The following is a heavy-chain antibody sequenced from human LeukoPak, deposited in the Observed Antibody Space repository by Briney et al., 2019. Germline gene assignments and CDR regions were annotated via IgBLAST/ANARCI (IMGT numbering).Heavy chain of an antibody. CDR3: ARDRCSSTSCYFQH. Sequence: PGGSLRLSCAASGFTFDDYAMHWVRQAPGKGLEWVSSISTSSSYIYYADSVKSRFTISRDNAKNSLYLQMNSLRAEDTAVYYCARDRCSSTSCYFQHWGQGTLVTVSS. V-gene: IGHV3-21*01. J-gene: IGHJ1*01. D-gene: IGHD2-2*01. CDR2: ISTSSSYI. CDR1: GFTFDDYA.